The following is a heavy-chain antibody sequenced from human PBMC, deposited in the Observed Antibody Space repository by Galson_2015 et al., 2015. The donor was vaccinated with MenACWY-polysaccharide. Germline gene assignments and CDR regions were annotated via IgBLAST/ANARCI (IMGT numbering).Heavy chain of an antibody. CDR1: GFTFSSYG. D-gene: IGHD5-18*01. Sequence: SLRLSCAASGFTFSSYGMHWVRQAPGKGLEWVAVISYDGSNKYYADSVKGRFTISRDNSKNTLYLQMNSLRAEDTAVYYCAIGRSAGYSYGSSFDYWGQGTLVTVSS. CDR3: AIGRSAGYSYGSSFDY. V-gene: IGHV3-30*03. CDR2: ISYDGSNK. J-gene: IGHJ4*02.